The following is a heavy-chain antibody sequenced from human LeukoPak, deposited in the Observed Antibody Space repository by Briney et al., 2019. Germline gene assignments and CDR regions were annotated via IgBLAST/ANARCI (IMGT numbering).Heavy chain of an antibody. CDR2: ISSSSSTV. V-gene: IGHV3-48*04. J-gene: IGHJ4*02. CDR3: ARVRGPFGY. Sequence: GXSLRLSCAASGFTFSSYSMNWARQAPGKGLEWVSYISSSSSTVYYADSVKGRFTISRDNAKNSLYLQMNSLRAEDTAVYYCARVRGPFGYWGQGTLVTVSS. CDR1: GFTFSSYS.